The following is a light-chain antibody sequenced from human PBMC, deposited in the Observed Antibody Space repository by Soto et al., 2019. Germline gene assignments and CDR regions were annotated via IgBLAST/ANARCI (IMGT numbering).Light chain of an antibody. CDR3: QSYDNSPSAYV. CDR1: SSNIGADHD. V-gene: IGLV1-40*01. J-gene: IGLJ1*01. CDR2: GNT. Sequence: QSVLTQPPSVSGAPGQRVTISCTGSSSNIGADHDVHWYQQFPGMAPKLLIYGNTNRPSGVPDRFSGSRSATSASLAITGLQPEDEADYYCQSYDNSPSAYVFGTGTKLTV.